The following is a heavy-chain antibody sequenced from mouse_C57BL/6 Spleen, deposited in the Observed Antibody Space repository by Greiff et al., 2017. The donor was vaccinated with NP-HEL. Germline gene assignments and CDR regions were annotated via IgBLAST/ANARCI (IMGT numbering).Heavy chain of an antibody. Sequence: VMLVESGPELVKPGASVKISCKASGYAFSSSWMNWVKQRPGKGLEWIGRIYPGDGDPNYNGKFKGKATLTADKSSSTAYMQLSSLTSEDSAVYFCARPYSSAWFAYWGQGTLVTVSA. CDR1: GYAFSSSW. CDR2: IYPGDGDP. CDR3: ARPYSSAWFAY. V-gene: IGHV1-82*01. D-gene: IGHD2-12*01. J-gene: IGHJ3*01.